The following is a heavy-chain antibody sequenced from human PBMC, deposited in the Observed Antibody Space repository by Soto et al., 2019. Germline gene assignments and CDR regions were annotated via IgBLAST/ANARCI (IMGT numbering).Heavy chain of an antibody. Sequence: QVQLVESGGGVVQPGRSLRLSCAASGFTFSSYGMHWVRQAPGKGLEWVAVIWYDGSNKYYADSVKGRFTISRDNSKNTLYLQMNSLRAEDTAVYYCARDRDYGGAFDYWGQGTLVTVSS. CDR1: GFTFSSYG. CDR2: IWYDGSNK. V-gene: IGHV3-33*01. D-gene: IGHD4-17*01. CDR3: ARDRDYGGAFDY. J-gene: IGHJ4*02.